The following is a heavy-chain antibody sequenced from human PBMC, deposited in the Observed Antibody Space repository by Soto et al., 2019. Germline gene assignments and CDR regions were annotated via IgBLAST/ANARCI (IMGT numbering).Heavy chain of an antibody. CDR2: ISFDGSNQ. D-gene: IGHD3-10*02. Sequence: GGSLRLSCAASGFSFSSYAMHWVRQAPGKGLEWVAVISFDGSNQSYADSVKGRFTISRDNSKNTLYLQMNSLRAEDTALYYCVRASLSTGYYYAMDVWGQGTTVTVSS. V-gene: IGHV3-30-3*01. CDR1: GFSFSSYA. CDR3: VRASLSTGYYYAMDV. J-gene: IGHJ6*02.